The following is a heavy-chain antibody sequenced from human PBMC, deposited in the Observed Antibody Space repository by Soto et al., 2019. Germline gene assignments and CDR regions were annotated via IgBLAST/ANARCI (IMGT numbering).Heavy chain of an antibody. CDR1: GNTFSNYY. D-gene: IGHD2-21*02. CDR3: AGGGHVVVVTAAFDY. Sequence: ASVKVSCKASGNTFSNYYIHWVRQAPGQGLEWMGTINPSGGHTTYAQKFLGRVTMTRDTSTSTLYMELTSLRSEDTAVYYCAGGGHVVVVTAAFDYWGQGTLVTV. J-gene: IGHJ4*02. CDR2: INPSGGHT. V-gene: IGHV1-46*03.